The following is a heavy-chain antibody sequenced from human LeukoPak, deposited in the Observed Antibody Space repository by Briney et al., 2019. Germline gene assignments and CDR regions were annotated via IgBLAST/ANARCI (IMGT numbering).Heavy chain of an antibody. CDR3: ARGRSEWELTAFDY. D-gene: IGHD1-26*01. V-gene: IGHV4-34*01. CDR2: INHSGST. Sequence: SETLSLTCAVYGGSFSGYYWSWIRQPPGKGLEWIGEINHSGSTNYNPSLKSRVTISVDTSKSQFSLKLSSVTAADTAVYYCARGRSEWELTAFDYWGQGTLVTVSS. J-gene: IGHJ4*02. CDR1: GGSFSGYY.